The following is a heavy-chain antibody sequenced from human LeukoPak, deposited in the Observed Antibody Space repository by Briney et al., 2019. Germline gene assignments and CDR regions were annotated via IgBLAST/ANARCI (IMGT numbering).Heavy chain of an antibody. J-gene: IGHJ4*02. V-gene: IGHV4-34*01. Sequence: PSETLSLTCAVYGGSFSGYYWSWIPQPPGKGLEWVGEINHSGSTNYNPSLKSRVTISVDTPKNQFSLKLSSVTAADTAVYYCARGQTIVGATGDFWGQGTLVTVSS. D-gene: IGHD1-26*01. CDR3: ARGQTIVGATGDF. CDR2: INHSGST. CDR1: GGSFSGYY.